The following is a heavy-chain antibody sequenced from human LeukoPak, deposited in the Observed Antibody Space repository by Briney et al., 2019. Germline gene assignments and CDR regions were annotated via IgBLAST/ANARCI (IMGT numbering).Heavy chain of an antibody. D-gene: IGHD6-19*01. CDR2: INPNSGGT. CDR1: GYTFTGYY. V-gene: IGHV1-2*02. Sequence: ASVKVSCKAPGYTFTGYYMHWVRQAPGQGLEWMGWINPNSGGTNYAQKFQGRVTMTRDTSISTAYMELSRLRSDDTAVYYCARVSPLIAVAGDFDYWGQGTLVTVSS. CDR3: ARVSPLIAVAGDFDY. J-gene: IGHJ4*02.